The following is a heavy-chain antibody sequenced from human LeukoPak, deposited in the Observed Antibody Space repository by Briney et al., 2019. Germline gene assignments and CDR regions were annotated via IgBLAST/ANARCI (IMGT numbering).Heavy chain of an antibody. V-gene: IGHV4-39*07. D-gene: IGHD1-26*01. CDR1: GGSISSSSYY. CDR2: INHSGST. Sequence: SETLSLTCTVSGGSISSSSYYWGWVRQPPGKGLEWIGEINHSGSTNYNPSLKSRVTISVDTSKNQFSLKLSSVTAADTAVYYCARMTWEHGGLDYWGQGTLVTVSS. CDR3: ARMTWEHGGLDY. J-gene: IGHJ4*02.